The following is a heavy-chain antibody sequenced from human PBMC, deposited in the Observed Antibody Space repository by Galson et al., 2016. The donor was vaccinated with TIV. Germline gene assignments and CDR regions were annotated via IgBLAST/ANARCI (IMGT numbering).Heavy chain of an antibody. J-gene: IGHJ6*02. CDR2: IRGKGYGGTT. Sequence: SLRLSCATSGFTFGDFGVSWVRQPPGKGLEWVGFIRGKGYGGTTEYAASVKGRFTISRDDSKNIAYLQMDSLKTEDTAVYYCNRDRGGLQDPGGWHHYGMDVGGQGTTVPVFS. V-gene: IGHV3-49*04. D-gene: IGHD5-24*01. CDR3: NRDRGGLQDPGGWHHYGMDV. CDR1: GFTFGDFG.